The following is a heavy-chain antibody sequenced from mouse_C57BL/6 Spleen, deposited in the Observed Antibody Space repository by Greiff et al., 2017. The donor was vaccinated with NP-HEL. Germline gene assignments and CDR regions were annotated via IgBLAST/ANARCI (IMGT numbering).Heavy chain of an antibody. Sequence: QVQLQQSGAELVKPGASVKISCKASGYAFSSYWMNWVKQRPGKGLEWIGQIYPGDGDTNYNGKFKGKATLTADKSSSTAYMQLSSLTSEDSAVYFCARRGDYSNYVWYFDVWGTGTTVTVSS. J-gene: IGHJ1*03. D-gene: IGHD2-5*01. V-gene: IGHV1-80*01. CDR2: IYPGDGDT. CDR3: ARRGDYSNYVWYFDV. CDR1: GYAFSSYW.